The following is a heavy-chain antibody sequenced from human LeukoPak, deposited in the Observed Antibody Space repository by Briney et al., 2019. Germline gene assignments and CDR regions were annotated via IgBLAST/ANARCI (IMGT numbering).Heavy chain of an antibody. Sequence: SETLSLTCAVYGGSFSGYHWSWIRQPPGKGLEWIGEINHSGSTNYNPSLKSRVTISVDTSKNQFSLKLSSVTAADTAVYYCARRKRPIDYWGQGTLVTVSS. CDR1: GGSFSGYH. V-gene: IGHV4-34*01. CDR3: ARRKRPIDY. D-gene: IGHD1-1*01. J-gene: IGHJ4*02. CDR2: INHSGST.